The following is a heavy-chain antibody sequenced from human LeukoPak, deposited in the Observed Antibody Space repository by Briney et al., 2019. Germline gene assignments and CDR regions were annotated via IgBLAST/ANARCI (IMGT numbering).Heavy chain of an antibody. CDR3: ARGRGWVDH. J-gene: IGHJ4*02. D-gene: IGHD3-16*01. CDR2: IHDDGRVT. Sequence: GGSLRLSCAASGFTFSSYEMNWVRQTPGKGLEWVANIHDDGRVTNYVDSVKGRFTISRDNARNSVYLQLNSLRAEDTALYFCARGRGWVDHWGQGTLVTVSS. CDR1: GFTFSSYE. V-gene: IGHV3-7*01.